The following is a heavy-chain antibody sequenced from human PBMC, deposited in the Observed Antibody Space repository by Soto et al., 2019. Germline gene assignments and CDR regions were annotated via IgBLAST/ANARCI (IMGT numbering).Heavy chain of an antibody. CDR3: ASDSSYYYDSSAYYSNWFDP. D-gene: IGHD3-22*01. J-gene: IGHJ5*02. CDR1: GGSISGGSDY. V-gene: IGHV4-39*01. Sequence: SETLSLTCTVSGGSISGGSDYWGWIRQPPGKGLEWIASIFYSGSAYYNPSLKSRVTISVDTSKNQFSLKLTSVTAADTSVYYCASDSSYYYDSSAYYSNWFDPWGQGMLVTVSS. CDR2: IFYSGSA.